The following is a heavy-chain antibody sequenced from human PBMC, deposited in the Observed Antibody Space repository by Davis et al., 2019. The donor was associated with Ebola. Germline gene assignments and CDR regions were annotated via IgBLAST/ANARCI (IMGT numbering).Heavy chain of an antibody. Sequence: MPSETLSLTCTVSCGSISNYYWSWIRPPPGKGLEWIGYIYYSGSTNYNPSLKSRVTISVDTSKNEFSLKLSSVTAADTAVYYCARMRGKYYFDYWGQGTLVTVSS. CDR1: CGSISNYY. CDR2: IYYSGST. D-gene: IGHD1-1*01. V-gene: IGHV4-59*01. CDR3: ARMRGKYYFDY. J-gene: IGHJ4*02.